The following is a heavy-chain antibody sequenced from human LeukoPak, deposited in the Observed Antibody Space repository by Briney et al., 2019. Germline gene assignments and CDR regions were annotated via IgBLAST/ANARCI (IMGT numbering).Heavy chain of an antibody. CDR1: GFTFSSYA. V-gene: IGHV3-23*01. CDR2: LRGGGET. D-gene: IGHD4-17*01. CDR3: ARSRVTVTTID. J-gene: IGHJ4*02. Sequence: GGSLRLSCAASGFTFSSYAMSWVRQAPARGLEWVSSLRGGGETFYADSVKGRFTLSRDDSRNTVYLQMNNLRVEDTAVYYCARSRVTVTTIDWGQGTLVAVSS.